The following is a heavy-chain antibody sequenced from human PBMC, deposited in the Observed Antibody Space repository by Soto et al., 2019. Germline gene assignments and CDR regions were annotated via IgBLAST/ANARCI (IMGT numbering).Heavy chain of an antibody. CDR1: GYTFTSYG. V-gene: IGHV1-18*01. J-gene: IGHJ4*02. D-gene: IGHD4-17*01. CDR3: ARAQYGDYFDY. CDR2: ISAYNGNT. Sequence: ASVKVSCKASGYTFTSYGISWVRQAPGQGLEWMGRISAYNGNTNYAQKLQGRVTMTTNTSTSTAYMELRSLSSDDTAVYYCARAQYGDYFDYWGQGTLVTVSS.